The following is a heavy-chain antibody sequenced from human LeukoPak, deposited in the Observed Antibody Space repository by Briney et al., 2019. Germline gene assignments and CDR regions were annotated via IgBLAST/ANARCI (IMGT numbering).Heavy chain of an antibody. Sequence: SETLSLTCTVSGRSMSSGYYSGWIRQPPERGLEWIGNIYHTGSTYYNPCLKSRVTISVDTSKNQFYLKLSSVTAADTAVYYCARDETYSDVWSGSAGGGKGNYLDYWGQGILVTVSS. V-gene: IGHV4-38-2*02. D-gene: IGHD3-3*01. CDR2: IYHTGST. CDR1: GRSMSSGYY. J-gene: IGHJ4*02. CDR3: ARDETYSDVWSGSAGGGKGNYLDY.